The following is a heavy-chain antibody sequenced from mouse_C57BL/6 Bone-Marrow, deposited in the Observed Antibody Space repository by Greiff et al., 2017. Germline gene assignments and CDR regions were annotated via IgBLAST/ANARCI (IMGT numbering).Heavy chain of an antibody. J-gene: IGHJ1*03. Sequence: VQLQQPGAELVKPGASVKLSCKASGYTFTSYWMHWVKQRPGQGLEWIGMIHPNSGSTNYNEKFKSKATLTVDKSSSTAYMQLSSLTSEDSAVYYCAKTRYYGSSLWYFDVWGTGTTVTVSS. CDR2: IHPNSGST. CDR3: AKTRYYGSSLWYFDV. D-gene: IGHD1-1*01. V-gene: IGHV1-64*01. CDR1: GYTFTSYW.